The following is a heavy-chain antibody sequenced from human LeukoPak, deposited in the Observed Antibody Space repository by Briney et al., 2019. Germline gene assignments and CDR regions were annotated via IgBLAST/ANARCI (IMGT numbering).Heavy chain of an antibody. V-gene: IGHV3-33*01. D-gene: IGHD6-19*01. J-gene: IGHJ4*02. CDR3: AREDSSGWFSAY. CDR1: GFTFSGHG. CDR2: IWHDGSKQ. Sequence: GGSLRLSCAASGFTFSGHGMHWIRQAPGKGLEWVAVIWHDGSKQLYADSVKGRFSISRDDSTSTLYLQMDSLRAEDTSVYYCAREDSSGWFSAYWGQGTLVTVSS.